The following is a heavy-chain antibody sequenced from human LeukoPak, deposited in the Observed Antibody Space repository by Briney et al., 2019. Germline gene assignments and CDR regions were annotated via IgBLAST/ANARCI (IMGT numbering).Heavy chain of an antibody. J-gene: IGHJ4*02. V-gene: IGHV4-59*12. CDR1: GGTISSYY. D-gene: IGHD6-13*01. CDR3: ARAPAAGLPYFDY. Sequence: SETLSLTCTVSGGTISSYYWSWIRQPPGKGLEWIGYIYYSGSTNYNPSLKSRVTISVDTSKNQFSLKLSSVTAADTVVYYRARAPAAGLPYFDYWGQGTLVTVSS. CDR2: IYYSGST.